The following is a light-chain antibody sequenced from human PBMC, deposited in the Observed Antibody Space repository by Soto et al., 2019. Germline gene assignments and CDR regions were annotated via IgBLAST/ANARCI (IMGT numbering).Light chain of an antibody. Sequence: QSALTQPPSASGSPGQSVTISCTGTSSDVGGYNYVSWYQQHPGKAPKLMIYEVSKRPSGVPDRFSGSKSGNTASLTVSGLQAEDEADYYCSSYAGSSFGGGTKVTVL. V-gene: IGLV2-8*01. CDR3: SSYAGSS. CDR2: EVS. CDR1: SSDVGGYNY. J-gene: IGLJ2*01.